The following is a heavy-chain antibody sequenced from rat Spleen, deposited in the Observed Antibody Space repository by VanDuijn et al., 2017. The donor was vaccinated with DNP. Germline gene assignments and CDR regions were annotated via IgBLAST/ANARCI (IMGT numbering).Heavy chain of an antibody. V-gene: IGHV5S11*01. Sequence: EVQLVESGGGLVQPGRSLKLSCAASGFTFSNYHMAWVRQAPKKGLEWVASIIPSGGSTYYRDSVKGRFTISRDNAKITLYLQMNSLKSEETATYYCARGSTSIYWYFDFWGPGTMVTVSS. CDR1: GFTFSNYH. J-gene: IGHJ1*01. D-gene: IGHD3-1*01. CDR3: ARGSTSIYWYFDF. CDR2: IIPSGGST.